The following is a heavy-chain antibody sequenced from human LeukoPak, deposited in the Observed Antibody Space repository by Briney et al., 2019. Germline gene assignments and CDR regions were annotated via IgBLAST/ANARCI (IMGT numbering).Heavy chain of an antibody. CDR1: GFTFSDYW. D-gene: IGHD2-2*01. Sequence: GGSLRLSCKASGFTFSDYWMTWVRQAPGKGLKWVANIKQDGSAKYYVDSVKGRFTISRDNAKNSLYLQMDSLRVEDTATYYCARWRGSTSERSDYWGQGTLVTVSS. J-gene: IGHJ4*02. CDR3: ARWRGSTSERSDY. V-gene: IGHV3-7*01. CDR2: IKQDGSAK.